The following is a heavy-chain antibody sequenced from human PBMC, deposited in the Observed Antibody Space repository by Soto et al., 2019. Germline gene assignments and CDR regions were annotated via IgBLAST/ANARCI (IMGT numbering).Heavy chain of an antibody. CDR1: GNTFTSYH. CDR3: ARAFYSGSYPHYFYYFGMDV. J-gene: IGHJ6*02. CDR2: INPSDGST. D-gene: IGHD1-26*01. V-gene: IGHV1-46*01. Sequence: AASVKVSCKASGNTFTSYHTHWLRQAPGQGLEWLGKINPSDGSTDFAQKFQGRVTMTRDTSTSTLYLQLSSLTSEDTAVYYCARAFYSGSYPHYFYYFGMDVWGQGTTVTVSS.